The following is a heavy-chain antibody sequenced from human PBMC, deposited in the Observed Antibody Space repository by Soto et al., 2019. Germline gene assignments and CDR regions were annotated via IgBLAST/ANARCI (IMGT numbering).Heavy chain of an antibody. V-gene: IGHV4-59*08. CDR2: IYYSGST. Sequence: PSETLSLTCTVSGGSISSYYWSWIRQPPGKGLEWIGYIYYSGSTNYNPSLKSRVTISVDTSKNQFSLKLSSVTAADTAVYYCARIPYNWNYVAWFDPWGQGTLVTVSS. CDR1: GGSISSYY. D-gene: IGHD1-7*01. CDR3: ARIPYNWNYVAWFDP. J-gene: IGHJ5*02.